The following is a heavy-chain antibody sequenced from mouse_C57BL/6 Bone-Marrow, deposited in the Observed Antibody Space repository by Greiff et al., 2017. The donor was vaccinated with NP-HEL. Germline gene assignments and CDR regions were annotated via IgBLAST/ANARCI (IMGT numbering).Heavy chain of an antibody. D-gene: IGHD2-5*01. CDR2: INSDGGST. CDR3: ARNSNYWYFDV. CDR1: EYEFPSHD. V-gene: IGHV5-2*01. J-gene: IGHJ1*03. Sequence: DVHLVESGGGLVQPGESLKLSCESNEYEFPSHDMSWVRKTPEKRLELVAAINSDGGSTYYPDTMERRFIISRDNTKKTLYLQLSSLRAEDTALYYCARNSNYWYFDVWGTGTTVTVSS.